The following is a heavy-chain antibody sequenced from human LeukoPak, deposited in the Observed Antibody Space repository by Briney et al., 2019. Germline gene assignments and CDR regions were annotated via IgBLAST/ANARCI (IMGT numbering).Heavy chain of an antibody. CDR1: GYTFTGYY. V-gene: IGHV1-2*02. J-gene: IGHJ4*02. CDR3: ARDQYYYDSSGYSTLDY. CDR2: INPNSGGT. Sequence: ASVKVSCKASGYTFTGYYMHWVRQAPGQGLEWMGWINPNSGGTNYAQKFQGRVTMTRDTSISTAYMELSRLRSDDTAVYYCARDQYYYDSSGYSTLDYWGQGTLVTVSS. D-gene: IGHD3-22*01.